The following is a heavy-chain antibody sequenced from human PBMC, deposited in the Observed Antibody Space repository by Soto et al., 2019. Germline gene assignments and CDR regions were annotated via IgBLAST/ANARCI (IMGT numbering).Heavy chain of an antibody. CDR2: ISASGGST. Sequence: GGSLRLSCVASGFTFSSYAMSWVRQAPGKGLEWVSSISASGGSTYYADSVKGRFTISRDNSKNTLYLQMNSLRAEDTALYYCAKRGYTYGSGMDVWGQGTTVTRLL. D-gene: IGHD5-18*01. J-gene: IGHJ6*02. CDR3: AKRGYTYGSGMDV. CDR1: GFTFSSYA. V-gene: IGHV3-23*01.